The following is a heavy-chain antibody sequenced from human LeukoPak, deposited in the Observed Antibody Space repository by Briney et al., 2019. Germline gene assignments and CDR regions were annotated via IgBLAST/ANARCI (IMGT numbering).Heavy chain of an antibody. J-gene: IGHJ6*03. V-gene: IGHV1-69*05. CDR2: IIPIFGTA. CDR1: GGTFSSYA. D-gene: IGHD1-20*01. Sequence: SVKVSCKASGGTFSSYAISWVRQAPGQGLEWMGGIIPIFGTANYAQKFQGRVTITTDESTSTAYMELSSLRSEDTAVYYCARVAELTGPGYYYYRDVWGKGTTVTVSS. CDR3: ARVAELTGPGYYYYRDV.